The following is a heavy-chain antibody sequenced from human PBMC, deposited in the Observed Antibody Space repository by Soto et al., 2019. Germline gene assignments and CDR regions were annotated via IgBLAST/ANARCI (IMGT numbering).Heavy chain of an antibody. V-gene: IGHV3-33*01. CDR2: IWYDGSNK. D-gene: IGHD3-10*01. CDR1: GFTFSSYG. CDR3: AREYGSGSRKRYGMDV. J-gene: IGHJ6*02. Sequence: QVQLVESGGGVVQPGRSLRLSCAASGFTFSSYGMHWVRQAPGKGLERVAVIWYDGSNKYYADSVKGRFTISRDNSKNTLYLQMNSLRAEDTAVYYCAREYGSGSRKRYGMDVWGQGTTVTVSS.